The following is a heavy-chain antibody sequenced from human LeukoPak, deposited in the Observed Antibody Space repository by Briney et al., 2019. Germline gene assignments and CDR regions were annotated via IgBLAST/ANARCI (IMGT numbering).Heavy chain of an antibody. Sequence: GASVKVSCKASGYTFTSYGISWVRQAPGQGLEWMGIINPSGGSTSYAQKFQGRVTMTRDTSISTAYLELSSLRSEDTAVYYCAKNIALTGEFDSWGQGTLVTVSS. CDR3: AKNIALTGEFDS. CDR1: GYTFTSYG. D-gene: IGHD7-27*01. J-gene: IGHJ4*02. V-gene: IGHV1-46*01. CDR2: INPSGGST.